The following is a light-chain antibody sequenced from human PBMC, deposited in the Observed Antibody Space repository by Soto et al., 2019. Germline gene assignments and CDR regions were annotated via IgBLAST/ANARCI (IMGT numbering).Light chain of an antibody. J-gene: IGLJ3*02. CDR2: GVT. CDR3: SSYTSSYTWI. V-gene: IGLV2-14*03. Sequence: QSALTQPASMSGSPGQSITISCSGTTNDVGGYNYVSWYQQHPGKAPKLLIYGVTDRPSGVSSRFSGSKSGNAASLTISGLQAEDEGDYYCSSYTSSYTWIFGGGTKLTVL. CDR1: TNDVGGYNY.